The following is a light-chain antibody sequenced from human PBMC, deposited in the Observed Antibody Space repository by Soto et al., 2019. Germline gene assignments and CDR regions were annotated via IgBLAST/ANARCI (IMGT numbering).Light chain of an antibody. Sequence: DIQLTQSPSFLSAPVGDRVNITCRASQGIRNSLAWFQQKSGKAPNLLMYGESVFQRGVPSRFSGSGSGTEFSLTISRLQAEDFGTYYCQQLTTFPLSFGRGTKVEV. J-gene: IGKJ4*01. CDR1: QGIRNS. CDR3: QQLTTFPLS. V-gene: IGKV1-9*01. CDR2: GES.